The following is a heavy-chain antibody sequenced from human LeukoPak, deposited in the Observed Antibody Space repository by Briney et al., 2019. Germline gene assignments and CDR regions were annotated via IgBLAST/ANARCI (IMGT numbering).Heavy chain of an antibody. J-gene: IGHJ3*01. CDR2: IIPALDRA. CDR3: ARRTDAVDDAFDV. D-gene: IGHD3/OR15-3a*01. CDR1: GDNFNNYA. V-gene: IGHV1-69*04. Sequence: ASVKVSCKASGDNFNNYAVNWVRQAPGQGLQWMGRIIPALDRANYAHNFQGRLTITADKSTKTAYMELSSLRSEDTGLYFCARRTDAVDDAFDVWGQGTMLTVSS.